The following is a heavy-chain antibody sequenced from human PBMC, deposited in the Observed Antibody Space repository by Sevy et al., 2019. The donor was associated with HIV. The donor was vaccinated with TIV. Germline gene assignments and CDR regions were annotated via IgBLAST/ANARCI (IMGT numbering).Heavy chain of an antibody. V-gene: IGHV3-48*03. Sequence: GGSLRLSCEASGFTFRSYEMNWVRQAPGKGLEWLSYISTGGRTIYYTNSVKGRFTISRDNAKNSVHLQMNSLRDEDTGVYYCATSRRDDYNYYFEYWGQWTLVTVSS. CDR2: ISTGGRTI. D-gene: IGHD4-4*01. CDR3: ATSRRDDYNYYFEY. CDR1: GFTFRSYE. J-gene: IGHJ4*02.